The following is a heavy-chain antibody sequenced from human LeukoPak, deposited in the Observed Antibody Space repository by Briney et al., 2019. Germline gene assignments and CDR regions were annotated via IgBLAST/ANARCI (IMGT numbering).Heavy chain of an antibody. J-gene: IGHJ4*02. Sequence: GGSLRLSCAASGFTVSSNYMSWVHQAPGKGLEWVSVIYSGGSTYYADSVKGRFTISRDNSKNTLYLQMNSLRAEDTAVYYCARFARNIAAAGYYFDYWGQGTLVTVSS. CDR2: IYSGGST. CDR1: GFTVSSNY. CDR3: ARFARNIAAAGYYFDY. V-gene: IGHV3-53*01. D-gene: IGHD6-13*01.